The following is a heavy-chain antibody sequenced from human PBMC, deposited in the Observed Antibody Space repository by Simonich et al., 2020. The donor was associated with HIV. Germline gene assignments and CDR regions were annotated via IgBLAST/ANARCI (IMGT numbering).Heavy chain of an antibody. V-gene: IGHV1-69*13. CDR2: IIPSFGTA. D-gene: IGHD3-9*01. CDR1: GGTFSSYA. J-gene: IGHJ2*01. Sequence: QVQLVQSGAEVRKPGSSVKVSCKASGGTFSSYAISWVRQAPGQGLEWMGGIIPSFGTATDYAQKFQGRVSMTEDTSTESAYMELSSLRSDDTAVYYCATWEVKDYVLTGYTYWYFDLWGRGTLVTVSS. CDR3: ATWEVKDYVLTGYTYWYFDL.